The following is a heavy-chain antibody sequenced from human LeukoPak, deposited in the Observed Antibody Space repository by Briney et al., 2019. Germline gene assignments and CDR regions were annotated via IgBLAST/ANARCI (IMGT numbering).Heavy chain of an antibody. CDR1: GFTFSSYG. CDR3: AREIVGIAAAGVFDY. Sequence: GGFLRLSCAASGFTFSSYGMHWVRQAPGKGLEWVAVIWYDGSNKYYADSVKGRFTISRDNSKNTLYLQMNSLRAEDTAVYYCAREIVGIAAAGVFDYWGQGTLVTVSS. D-gene: IGHD6-13*01. J-gene: IGHJ4*02. V-gene: IGHV3-33*01. CDR2: IWYDGSNK.